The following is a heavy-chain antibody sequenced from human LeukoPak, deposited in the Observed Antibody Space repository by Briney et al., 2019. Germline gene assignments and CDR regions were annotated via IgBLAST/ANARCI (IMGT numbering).Heavy chain of an antibody. CDR3: ARGSYYRDYFDY. J-gene: IGHJ4*02. CDR1: GGSVSSSSYY. V-gene: IGHV4-61*01. Sequence: SETLSLTCTVSGGSVSSSSYYWSWIRQPPGKGLECIGYIYYSGSTNYNPSLESRVTISVDTSKNQFSLKLSSVTAADTAVYYCARGSYYRDYFDYWGQGTLVTVSS. D-gene: IGHD3-10*01. CDR2: IYYSGST.